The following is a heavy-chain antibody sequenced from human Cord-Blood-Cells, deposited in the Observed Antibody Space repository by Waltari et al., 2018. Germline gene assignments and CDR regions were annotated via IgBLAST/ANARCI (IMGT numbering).Heavy chain of an antibody. J-gene: IGHJ6*02. D-gene: IGHD5-18*01. V-gene: IGHV1-69*12. CDR1: GGTFSSYA. Sequence: QVQLVQSGAEVKKPGSSVKVSCKASGGTFSSYAISWVRQAPGQGLEWMGGSIPIFGTANYAQKFQGRVTITADESTSTAYMELSSLRSEDTAVYYCASGYSYGYSDYYYGMDVWGQGTTVTVSS. CDR2: SIPIFGTA. CDR3: ASGYSYGYSDYYYGMDV.